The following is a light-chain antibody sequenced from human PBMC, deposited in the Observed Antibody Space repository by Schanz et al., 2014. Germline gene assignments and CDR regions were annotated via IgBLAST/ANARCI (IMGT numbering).Light chain of an antibody. V-gene: IGLV2-14*03. CDR1: SSDVGGYKY. CDR3: SSYTSSSTWV. CDR2: DVS. Sequence: QSALTQPASVSGSPGQSITISCTGTSSDVGGYKYVSWYQQHPGKAPKLMIYDVSNRPSGVSNRFSGSKSGNTASLTISGLQAEDEGDYYCSSYTSSSTWVFGGGTKLTVL. J-gene: IGLJ3*02.